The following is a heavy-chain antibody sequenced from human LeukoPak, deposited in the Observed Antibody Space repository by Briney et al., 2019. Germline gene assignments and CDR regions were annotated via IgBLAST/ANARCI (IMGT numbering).Heavy chain of an antibody. J-gene: IGHJ4*02. CDR2: IYHSGST. D-gene: IGHD3-10*01. CDR1: GGSISSGGYS. CDR3: VRGAALRGAPFDY. V-gene: IGHV4-30-2*01. Sequence: SETLSLTCAVSGGSISSGGYSWSWIRQPPGKGLEWIGYIYHSGSTYYNPSLKSRVTISVDRSKNQFSLKLSSVTAADTAVYYCVRGAALRGAPFDYWGQGTLVTVSS.